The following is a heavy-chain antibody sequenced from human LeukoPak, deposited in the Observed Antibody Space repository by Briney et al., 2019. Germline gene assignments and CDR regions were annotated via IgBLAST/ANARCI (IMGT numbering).Heavy chain of an antibody. V-gene: IGHV3-30*03. Sequence: GRSLRLSCAASGFTFSSYGMHWVRQAPGKGLEWVAVISYDGSNKYYADSVKGRFTISRDNAKNSLYLQMNSLRAEDTAVYYCASRASGWYSDYWGQGTLVTVSS. J-gene: IGHJ4*02. CDR3: ASRASGWYSDY. CDR1: GFTFSSYG. D-gene: IGHD6-19*01. CDR2: ISYDGSNK.